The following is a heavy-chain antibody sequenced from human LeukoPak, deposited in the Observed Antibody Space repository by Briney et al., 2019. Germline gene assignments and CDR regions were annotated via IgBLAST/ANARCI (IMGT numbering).Heavy chain of an antibody. Sequence: RASVTVSCKASGYTFTSYGISWVRQAPAQGPEGMGWISAYNGNTNYAQNLQGRGTMTTDTTTSTAYMELRSLRSDDTAVYYCARARTVAYYSYGMDVWGQGTTVTVSS. V-gene: IGHV1-18*01. D-gene: IGHD4-23*01. CDR1: GYTFTSYG. J-gene: IGHJ6*02. CDR3: ARARTVAYYSYGMDV. CDR2: ISAYNGNT.